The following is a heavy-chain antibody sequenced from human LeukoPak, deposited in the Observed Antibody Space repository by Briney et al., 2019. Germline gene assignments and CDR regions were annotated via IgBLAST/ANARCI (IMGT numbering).Heavy chain of an antibody. CDR2: INSDGSIT. V-gene: IGHV3-74*03. CDR1: GFTFSTFW. Sequence: GGSLRLSCAASGFTFSTFWMHWVRQAPGKGLVWVSGINSDGSITTYADSVKGRFTISRDNAKNTLYVQMNSLRAEDTAVYYCARMGHDILVPSGMDVWGQGTTVTVSS. J-gene: IGHJ6*02. D-gene: IGHD1-1*01. CDR3: ARMGHDILVPSGMDV.